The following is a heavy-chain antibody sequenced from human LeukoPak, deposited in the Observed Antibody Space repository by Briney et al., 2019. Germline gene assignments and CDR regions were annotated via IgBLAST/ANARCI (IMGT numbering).Heavy chain of an antibody. Sequence: SETLSLTCTVSGGSISSSSYYWGWIRQPPGKGLEWIGSIYYSGSTYYNPSLKSRVTISVDTSKNQFSLKLSSVTASVTVVYYCARARGYDFSGAYYMDVWGKGTTVTVSS. CDR1: GGSISSSSYY. CDR2: IYYSGST. V-gene: IGHV4-39*01. CDR3: ARARGYDFSGAYYMDV. D-gene: IGHD5-12*01. J-gene: IGHJ6*03.